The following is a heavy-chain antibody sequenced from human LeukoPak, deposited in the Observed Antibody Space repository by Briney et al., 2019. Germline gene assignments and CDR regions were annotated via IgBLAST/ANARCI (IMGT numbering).Heavy chain of an antibody. CDR3: VKEKAYYDY. D-gene: IGHD3-10*01. CDR1: GFTFSSYA. Sequence: RAGGSLRLSCSASGFTFSSYAMHWVRQAPGKRPEYVSAISANGGATYYLDSLRGRFTISRDNSKSMLYLQMSSLRTEDTAVYYCVKEKAYYDYWGQGTLVTVSS. J-gene: IGHJ4*02. V-gene: IGHV3-64D*09. CDR2: ISANGGAT.